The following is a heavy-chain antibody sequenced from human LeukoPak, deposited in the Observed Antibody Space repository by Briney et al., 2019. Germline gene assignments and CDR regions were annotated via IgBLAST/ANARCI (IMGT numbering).Heavy chain of an antibody. V-gene: IGHV4-39*07. D-gene: IGHD1-14*01. J-gene: IGHJ3*02. CDR3: ARESNRMTPGAFDI. CDR1: GGSISSSSYY. CDR2: INHSGST. Sequence: SETLSLTCTVSGGSISSSSYYWGWIRQPPGKGLEWIGEINHSGSTNYNPSLKSRVTISVDTSKNQFSLKLSSVTAADTAVYYCARESNRMTPGAFDIWGQGTMVTVSS.